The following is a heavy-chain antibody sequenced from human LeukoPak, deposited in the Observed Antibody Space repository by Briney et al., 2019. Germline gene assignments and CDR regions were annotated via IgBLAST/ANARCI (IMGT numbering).Heavy chain of an antibody. CDR1: GFTFSSYE. CDR2: IISRGSTI. CDR3: PEEPAIRYFDWVEYYFDY. V-gene: IGHV3-48*03. J-gene: IGHJ4*02. Sequence: GGSLRLSCAASGFTFSSYEMNWVRQAPGKGLEWVSYIISRGSTIYYADSVKGRFTISRDNSKNTLYLQMNSLRAEDTAVFYFPEEPAIRYFDWVEYYFDYWGQGTLVTVSS. D-gene: IGHD3-9*01.